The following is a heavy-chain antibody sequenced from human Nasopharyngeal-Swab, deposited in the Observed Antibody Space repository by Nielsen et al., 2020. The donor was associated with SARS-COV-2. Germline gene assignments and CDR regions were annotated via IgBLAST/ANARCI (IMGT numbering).Heavy chain of an antibody. D-gene: IGHD4-11*01. CDR1: GGTFSSYG. CDR2: IIPIFGTA. Sequence: SVKVSCKASGGTFSSYGISWVRQAPGQGLEWMGGIIPIFGTANYAQKFQGRVTITADESTSTAYMELSSLRSEDTAVYYCARNHDYSNQMYYYYYGMDVWGQGTTVTVSS. CDR3: ARNHDYSNQMYYYYYGMDV. V-gene: IGHV1-69*13. J-gene: IGHJ6*02.